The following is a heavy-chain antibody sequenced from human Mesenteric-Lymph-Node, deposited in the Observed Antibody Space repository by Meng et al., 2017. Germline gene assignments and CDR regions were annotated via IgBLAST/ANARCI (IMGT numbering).Heavy chain of an antibody. Sequence: QRQLQQWGAGLLKPSETLSLTCAVYGGSFSGYYWSWIRQPPGKGLEWIGEINHSESTNYNPSLKSRVTISVDKSKNQFSLKLTSVTAADTAVYYCARGRLWFGELFPRTNWFDPWGQGTLVTVSS. J-gene: IGHJ5*02. D-gene: IGHD3-10*01. CDR1: GGSFSGYY. CDR2: INHSEST. CDR3: ARGRLWFGELFPRTNWFDP. V-gene: IGHV4-34*01.